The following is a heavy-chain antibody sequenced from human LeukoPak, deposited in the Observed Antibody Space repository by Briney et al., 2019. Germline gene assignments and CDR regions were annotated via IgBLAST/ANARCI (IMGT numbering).Heavy chain of an antibody. D-gene: IGHD1-26*01. Sequence: SGGSLRLSCAASGFSFSNAWMNWVRQAPGKGLEWVGRIKSKIDPGTTDYAAPVKGRFTISRDDSKSTLYLQMNSLKIEDTAVYYCTTSGNPSHIDLWGQGTMVTVSS. CDR1: GFSFSNAW. V-gene: IGHV3-15*07. J-gene: IGHJ3*01. CDR3: TTSGNPSHIDL. CDR2: IKSKIDPGTT.